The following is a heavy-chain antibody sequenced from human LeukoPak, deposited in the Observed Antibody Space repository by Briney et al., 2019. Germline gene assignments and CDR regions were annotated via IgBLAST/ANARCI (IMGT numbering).Heavy chain of an antibody. J-gene: IGHJ4*02. D-gene: IGHD3-22*01. Sequence: GVSLRLSCAASGFTFDDYGMSWVRQAPGKGLEWVSGINWNGGSTGYADSVKGRFTISRDNAKNYLYLQMNSLRAEDTALYYCAREYYYDSSGYPGYWGQGTLVTVSS. V-gene: IGHV3-20*04. CDR1: GFTFDDYG. CDR2: INWNGGST. CDR3: AREYYYDSSGYPGY.